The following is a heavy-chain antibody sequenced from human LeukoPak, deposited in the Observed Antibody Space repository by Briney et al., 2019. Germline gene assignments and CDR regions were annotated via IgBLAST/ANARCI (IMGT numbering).Heavy chain of an antibody. CDR1: GFSFGEYA. CDR2: IRSKAYGGTT. D-gene: IGHD1-26*01. CDR3: TRGPVEGATPKKYYYMDV. J-gene: IGHJ6*03. V-gene: IGHV3-49*04. Sequence: GGSLRLSCTTSGFSFGEYALTWVHQAPGKGLEWVGFIRSKAYGGTTENAASVRGRFTISRDDSKSIAYLQMNSLKTEDTAMYYCTRGPVEGATPKKYYYMDVWGKGTTVTISS.